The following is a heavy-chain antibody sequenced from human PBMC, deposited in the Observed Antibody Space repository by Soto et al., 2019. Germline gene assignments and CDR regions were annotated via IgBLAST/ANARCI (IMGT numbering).Heavy chain of an antibody. Sequence: GSLRLSCAASGFTFSGFEVQWIRQAPGKGLEWVGRMRRKAVGYATAYGASVKGRFTVSRDNSKNTLYLQMNSLRAEDTAVYYCAKDFNDYGPRAGDYWGQGTLVTVSS. CDR2: MRRKAVGYAT. J-gene: IGHJ4*02. D-gene: IGHD4-17*01. CDR1: GFTFSGFE. CDR3: AKDFNDYGPRAGDY. V-gene: IGHV3-73*01.